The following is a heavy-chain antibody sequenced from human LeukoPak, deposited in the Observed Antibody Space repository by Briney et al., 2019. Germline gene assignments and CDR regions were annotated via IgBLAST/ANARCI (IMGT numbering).Heavy chain of an antibody. CDR2: ISGSGGST. CDR3: AKDPFLTGCWFDP. J-gene: IGHJ5*02. CDR1: GCTFSCYA. V-gene: IGHV3-23*01. Sequence: GGSVRLSCAASGCTFSCYAMSWVRQAPGEGLEWVSAISGSGGSTYCADSVKGRFTISRDNSKNTLYLQMNSLRAEDTAVYYCAKDPFLTGCWFDPWGQGTLVTVSS.